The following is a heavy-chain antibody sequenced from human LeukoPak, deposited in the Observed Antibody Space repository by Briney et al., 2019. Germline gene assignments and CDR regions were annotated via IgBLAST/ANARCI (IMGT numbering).Heavy chain of an antibody. Sequence: GGSLRLSCAASGFTFSSYAMHWVRQAPGKGLEYVSAISSNGGSTYYANSVKGRFTISRDNSKNTLYLQMGSLRAEDMAVYYWARGGYCDSSGYFFYWGQGSLVTVSS. CDR2: ISSNGGST. CDR3: ARGGYCDSSGYFFY. CDR1: GFTFSSYA. V-gene: IGHV3-64*01. D-gene: IGHD3-22*01. J-gene: IGHJ4*02.